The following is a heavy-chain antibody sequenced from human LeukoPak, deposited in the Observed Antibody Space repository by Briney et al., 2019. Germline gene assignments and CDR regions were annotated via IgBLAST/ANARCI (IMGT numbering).Heavy chain of an antibody. CDR3: ARGPPGGELRLGELSPWFDY. Sequence: GGSLRLSCAASGFPFTTYAMNWVRQAPGKGLEWVSTISGSGDNTYYADSVKGRFTISRDNAKNSLYLQMNSLRAEDTAVYYCARGPPGGELRLGELSPWFDYWGQGTLVTVSS. D-gene: IGHD3-16*02. CDR1: GFPFTTYA. CDR2: ISGSGDNT. V-gene: IGHV3-23*01. J-gene: IGHJ4*02.